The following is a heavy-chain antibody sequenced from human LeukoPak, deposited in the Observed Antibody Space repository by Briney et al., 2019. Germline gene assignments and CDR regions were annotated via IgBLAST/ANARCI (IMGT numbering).Heavy chain of an antibody. CDR1: GFTVSSNY. D-gene: IGHD3-10*01. Sequence: GGSLRLSCAASGFTVSSNYMSWVRQAPGKGLEWVSVIYSGGSTYYADSVQGRFTISRDNAKNSLYLQMNSLRAEDTALYYCAKDVGMVRGAKVDYWGQGTLVTVSS. CDR3: AKDVGMVRGAKVDY. V-gene: IGHV3-53*05. J-gene: IGHJ4*02. CDR2: IYSGGST.